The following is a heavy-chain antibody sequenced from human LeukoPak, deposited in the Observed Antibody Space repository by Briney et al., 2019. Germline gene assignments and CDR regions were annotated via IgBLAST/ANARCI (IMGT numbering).Heavy chain of an antibody. V-gene: IGHV4-59*12. Sequence: PSETLSLTCTVSGGSISSYYWSWIRQPPGKGLEWIGYIYYSGSTNYNPFLKSRVTISVDTSKNQFSLKLSSVTAADTAVYYCARGGYDILTVDYWGQGTLVTVSS. J-gene: IGHJ4*02. CDR2: IYYSGST. D-gene: IGHD3-9*01. CDR3: ARGGYDILTVDY. CDR1: GGSISSYY.